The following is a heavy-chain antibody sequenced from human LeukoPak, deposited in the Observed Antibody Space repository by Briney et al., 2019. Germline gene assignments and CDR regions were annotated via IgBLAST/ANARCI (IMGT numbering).Heavy chain of an antibody. CDR3: ARERLKWLDCSGGSCYYYFDY. D-gene: IGHD2-15*01. V-gene: IGHV1-69*05. Sequence: SVKVSCKASGDTFSSYAISWVRQAPGQGLEWMGRIITIFGTANYAQKLQGRVTITTDESTSTAYMELSSLRSEDTAVYYCARERLKWLDCSGGSCYYYFDYWGQGTLVTVSS. CDR1: GDTFSSYA. J-gene: IGHJ4*02. CDR2: IITIFGTA.